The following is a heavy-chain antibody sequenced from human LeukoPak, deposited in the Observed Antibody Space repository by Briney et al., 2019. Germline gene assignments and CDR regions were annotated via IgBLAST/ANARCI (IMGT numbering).Heavy chain of an antibody. V-gene: IGHV1-2*04. J-gene: IGHJ2*01. CDR2: INPNSGGT. Sequence: GASVKVSCKASGNSISNYAVSWVRQAPGQGLEWMGWINPNSGGTNYAQKFQGWVTMTRDTSISTAYMELSRLRSDDTAVYYCARAYCGGDCYRSRPWYFDLWGRGTLVTVSS. CDR1: GNSISNYA. CDR3: ARAYCGGDCYRSRPWYFDL. D-gene: IGHD2-21*02.